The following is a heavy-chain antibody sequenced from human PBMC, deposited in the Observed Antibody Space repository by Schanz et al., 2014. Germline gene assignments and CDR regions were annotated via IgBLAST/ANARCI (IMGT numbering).Heavy chain of an antibody. J-gene: IGHJ4*02. Sequence: EVQLLESGGGLVQPGGSLRLSCAASGFTFSSYAMSWVRQAPGKGLEWVSLISDSGDTAYYADSVKGRFTISRDNAENTLFLQMNSLRAEDTAVYYCARKVVATIGGYYDNWGQGTLVIVSS. V-gene: IGHV3-23*01. D-gene: IGHD5-12*01. CDR2: ISDSGDTA. CDR1: GFTFSSYA. CDR3: ARKVVATIGGYYDN.